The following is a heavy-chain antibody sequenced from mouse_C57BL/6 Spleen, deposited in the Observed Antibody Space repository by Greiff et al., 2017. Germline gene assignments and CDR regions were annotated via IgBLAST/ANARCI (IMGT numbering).Heavy chain of an antibody. V-gene: IGHV1-42*01. J-gene: IGHJ4*01. CDR3: ARKEEWYYAMDY. CDR1: GYSFTGYY. Sequence: VQLQQSGPELVKPGASVKISCKASGYSFTGYYMNWVKQSPEKSLEWIGEINPSTGGTTYNQKFKAKATLTVDKSSSTAYTQLKSLTSEDSAVYYCARKEEWYYAMDYWGQGTSVTVAS. CDR2: INPSTGGT. D-gene: IGHD1-3*01.